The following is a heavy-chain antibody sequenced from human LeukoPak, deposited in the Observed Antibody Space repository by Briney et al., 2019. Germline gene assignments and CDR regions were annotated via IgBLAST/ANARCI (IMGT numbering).Heavy chain of an antibody. CDR1: GFTFSSYG. CDR3: AKGDGSYSDY. Sequence: GGSLRLSCAASGFTFSSYGMHWVRQAPGKGLEWVAFIRYDGSNKYYADSVRGRFTISRDNSKNTLYLQMNSLRAEDTAVYYCAKGDGSYSDYWGHGTLVIVSS. CDR2: IRYDGSNK. D-gene: IGHD1-26*01. J-gene: IGHJ4*01. V-gene: IGHV3-30*02.